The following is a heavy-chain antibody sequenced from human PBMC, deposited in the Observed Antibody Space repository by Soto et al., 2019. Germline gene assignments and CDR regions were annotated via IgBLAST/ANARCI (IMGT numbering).Heavy chain of an antibody. CDR2: IYHSGST. V-gene: IGHV4-4*02. Sequence: QVQLQESGPGLVKPSGTLSLTCAVSGGSISSSNWWSWVRQPPGKGLEWIGEIYHSGSTNYNPSLKSRVTKSGGKSKNQFSLKLSTVTAADTAVYYCARAEGSGTVLDYWGQGTLVTVSS. CDR1: GGSISSSNW. CDR3: ARAEGSGTVLDY. D-gene: IGHD3-10*01. J-gene: IGHJ4*02.